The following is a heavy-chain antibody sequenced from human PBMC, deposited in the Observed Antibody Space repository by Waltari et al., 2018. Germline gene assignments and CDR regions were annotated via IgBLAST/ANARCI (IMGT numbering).Heavy chain of an antibody. D-gene: IGHD2-15*01. J-gene: IGHJ3*02. CDR2: IYYSGST. CDR3: ARLKWADSAFDI. V-gene: IGHV4-39*07. Sequence: QLQLQESGPGLVKPSETLSLTCTVSGGSISSSSYYWGWIRQPPGKGLEWIGSIYYSGSTYYNPSLKSRVTISVDTSKNQFSLKLSSVTAADTAVYYCARLKWADSAFDIWGQGTMVTVSS. CDR1: GGSISSSSYY.